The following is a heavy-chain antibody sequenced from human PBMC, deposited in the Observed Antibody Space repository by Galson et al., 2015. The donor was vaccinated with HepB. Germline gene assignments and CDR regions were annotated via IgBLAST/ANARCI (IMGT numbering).Heavy chain of an antibody. CDR3: ARGYSTAVWSGYFDYYFYY. CDR1: GGTFSSYV. V-gene: IGHV1-69*13. CDR2: LIPVFGTP. D-gene: IGHD3-3*01. J-gene: IGHJ4*02. Sequence: SVKVSCKASGGTFSSYVISWVRQAPGQGLEWMGGLIPVFGTPNYAQKFQGRFTINADESTTTAYVELSSLGSEDTAVYFCARGYSTAVWSGYFDYYFYYWGQGTLVTVSS.